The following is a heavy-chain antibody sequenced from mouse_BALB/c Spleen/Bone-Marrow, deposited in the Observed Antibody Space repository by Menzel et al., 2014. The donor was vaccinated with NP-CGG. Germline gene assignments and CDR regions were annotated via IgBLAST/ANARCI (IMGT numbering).Heavy chain of an antibody. V-gene: IGHV1-4*01. CDR3: AREGVDALFVY. Sequence: VQLQESGAELARPGASVKMSCEASGYTFSFYTMYWVKQRPGQGLEWIGYINPTSDYTDYNQKFKDKATLTADKSSSTAYMQLSSLTSEDSAVYYCAREGVDALFVYWGKVTLVIVT. CDR1: GYTFSFYT. CDR2: INPTSDYT. D-gene: IGHD2-3*01. J-gene: IGHJ3*01.